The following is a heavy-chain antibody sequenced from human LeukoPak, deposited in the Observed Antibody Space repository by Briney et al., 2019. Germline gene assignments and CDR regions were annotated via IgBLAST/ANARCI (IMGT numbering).Heavy chain of an antibody. CDR1: GGSISGHF. D-gene: IGHD3-22*01. J-gene: IGHJ4*02. CDR2: ISYGGST. Sequence: SETLSLTCSVSGGSISGHFWNWIRQPPGKGLEWIGYISYGGSTNYNPSLKSRVTMSIDTSKNEFFLKLSSVTAADTAIYFCAGLPMTNYYFDYWGQGALVTVSS. V-gene: IGHV4-59*11. CDR3: AGLPMTNYYFDY.